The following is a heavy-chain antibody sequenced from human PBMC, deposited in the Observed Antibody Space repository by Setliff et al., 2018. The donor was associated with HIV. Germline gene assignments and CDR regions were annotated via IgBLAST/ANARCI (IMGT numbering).Heavy chain of an antibody. D-gene: IGHD3-22*01. Sequence: SETLSLTCTVSGGSASNSRYYWAWIRQPPGKGLEYIGSIYYNEKTYYSPSLKGRVTISVDTSKNQFSLNLTSVTAADTAVYFCASRVYYYDSTKVLREEGFDPWGQGTLVTVSS. CDR3: ASRVYYYDSTKVLREEGFDP. V-gene: IGHV4-39*01. CDR1: GGSASNSRYY. J-gene: IGHJ5*02. CDR2: IYYNEKT.